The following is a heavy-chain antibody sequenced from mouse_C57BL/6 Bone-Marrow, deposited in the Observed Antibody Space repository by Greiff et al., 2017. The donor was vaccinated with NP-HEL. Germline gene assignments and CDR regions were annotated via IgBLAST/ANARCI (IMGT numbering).Heavy chain of an antibody. CDR3: TTSAYLNY. V-gene: IGHV14-4*01. CDR1: GFNIKDDY. Sequence: EVQLQQSGAELVRPGASVKLSCTASGFNIKDDYMHWVKQRPEQGLEWIGWIDPENGDTEYASKFQGKATITADTSSNTAYLQLSSLTSEDTAVYYCTTSAYLNYWGQGTTLTVSS. J-gene: IGHJ2*01. CDR2: IDPENGDT.